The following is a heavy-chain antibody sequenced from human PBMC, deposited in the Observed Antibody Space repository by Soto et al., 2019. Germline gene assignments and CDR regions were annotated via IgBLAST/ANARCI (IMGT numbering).Heavy chain of an antibody. CDR3: ARQGGEYNTLSDY. D-gene: IGHD3-10*01. Sequence: GESLKISCKGSGYTFSKYWIGWVRQTPGKGLEWMGMIYPGDSDARYSPSFEGQVTFSADKSISTAYLQWSSLKASDTAIYYCARQGGEYNTLSDYWGQGTLVTVSS. V-gene: IGHV5-51*01. J-gene: IGHJ4*02. CDR1: GYTFSKYW. CDR2: IYPGDSDA.